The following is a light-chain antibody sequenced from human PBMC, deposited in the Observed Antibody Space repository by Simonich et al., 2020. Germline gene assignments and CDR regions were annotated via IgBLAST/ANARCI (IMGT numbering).Light chain of an antibody. V-gene: IGKV3-15*01. J-gene: IGKJ3*01. Sequence: EIVMTQSPATLSVSPGERATLSCRASQSVSSNLAGYQQKPGQAPRLLIYGASTRATGIPARVSGSGSGTECTLTISRLEPEDFAVYYCQQYGSSPEFTFGPGTKVDIK. CDR3: QQYGSSPEFT. CDR2: GAS. CDR1: QSVSSN.